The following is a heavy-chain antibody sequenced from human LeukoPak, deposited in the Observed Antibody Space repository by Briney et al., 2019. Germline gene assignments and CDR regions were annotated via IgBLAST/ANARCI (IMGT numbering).Heavy chain of an antibody. CDR2: IIPIFGTA. D-gene: IGHD1-26*01. CDR3: ARFGPYLELGPFDY. Sequence: GASVKVSCKASGGTFSSYAISWVRQAPGQGLEWMGGIIPIFGTANYAQKFQGRVTITTDESTSTAYMELSSLRSEDTAVYYCARFGPYLELGPFDYWGQGTLVTVSS. CDR1: GGTFSSYA. V-gene: IGHV1-69*05. J-gene: IGHJ4*02.